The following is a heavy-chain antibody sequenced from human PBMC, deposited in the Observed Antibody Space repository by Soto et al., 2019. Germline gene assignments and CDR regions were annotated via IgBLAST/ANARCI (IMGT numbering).Heavy chain of an antibody. CDR2: ISSSSDII. CDR1: GFSFSRFE. D-gene: IGHD1-26*01. CDR3: AKDLGSYLSPAFDY. Sequence: VGSLRLSCAASGFSFSRFEMNWVRQAPGKGLEWVSYISSSSDIIYYADSVKGRSTISRDNAKNSLYLQMNSLRPEDTAVYYCAKDLGSYLSPAFDYWGLGTLVTVSS. V-gene: IGHV3-48*03. J-gene: IGHJ4*02.